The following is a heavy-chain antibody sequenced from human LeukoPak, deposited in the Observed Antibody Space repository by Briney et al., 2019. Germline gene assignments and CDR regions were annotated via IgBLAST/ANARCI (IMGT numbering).Heavy chain of an antibody. Sequence: GGPLRLSCAASGFTFSSYWMHWVGQAPGKGLVWVSRINSEGSSTSYVDSVKGRFTISRDHAKNTLYLKMNSLRAEDTAVYYCARDGQDIVVVVAAPPCGWFDPWGKGTLVTVSS. D-gene: IGHD2-15*01. V-gene: IGHV3-74*01. CDR2: INSEGSST. CDR3: ARDGQDIVVVVAAPPCGWFDP. J-gene: IGHJ5*02. CDR1: GFTFSSYW.